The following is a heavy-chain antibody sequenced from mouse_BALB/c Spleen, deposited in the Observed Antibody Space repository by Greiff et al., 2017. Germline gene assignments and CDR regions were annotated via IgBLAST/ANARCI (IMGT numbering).Heavy chain of an antibody. CDR3: ARDDGYYEGAWFAY. Sequence: QVQLQQPGAELVKPGASVKMSCKASGYTFTSYNMHWVQQTPGQGLEWIGAIYPGSGDTSYNQKFKGKATLTADKSSSTAYMQLSSLTSEDSAVYYCARDDGYYEGAWFAYWGRGTVVSVSA. D-gene: IGHD2-3*01. J-gene: IGHJ3*01. V-gene: IGHV1-12*01. CDR2: IYPGSGDT. CDR1: GYTFTSYN.